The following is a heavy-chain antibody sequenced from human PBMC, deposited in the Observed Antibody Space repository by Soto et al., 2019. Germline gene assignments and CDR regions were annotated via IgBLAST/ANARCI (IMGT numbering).Heavy chain of an antibody. CDR3: ARDSRIAARPGAFDI. D-gene: IGHD6-6*01. CDR1: GFTFSSYG. V-gene: IGHV3-33*01. Sequence: QVQLVESGGGVVQPGRSLRLSCAASGFTFSSYGMHWVRQAPGKGLEWVAVIWYDGSNKYYADSVKGRFTISRDNSKNTLYLQMNSLRAEDTAVYYCARDSRIAARPGAFDIWGQGTMVTVSS. J-gene: IGHJ3*02. CDR2: IWYDGSNK.